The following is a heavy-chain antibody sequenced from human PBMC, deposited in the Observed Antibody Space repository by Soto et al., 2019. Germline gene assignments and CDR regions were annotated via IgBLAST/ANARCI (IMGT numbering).Heavy chain of an antibody. CDR3: TTDLWRIAVVVGSTGYFNP. J-gene: IGHJ5*02. CDR1: VFTFSDAW. D-gene: IGHD2-15*01. Sequence: GGSLRLSCAASVFTFSDAWMSWVRQAPGKGLDWVGRIKSKSDGGTTEYAAPVRGRFTISRDDSKNTLYLQMNSLKTEDTAVYYCTTDLWRIAVVVGSTGYFNPWGQGTPVTVSS. V-gene: IGHV3-15*01. CDR2: IKSKSDGGTT.